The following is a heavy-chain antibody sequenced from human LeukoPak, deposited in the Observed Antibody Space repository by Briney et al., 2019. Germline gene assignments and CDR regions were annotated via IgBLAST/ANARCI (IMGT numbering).Heavy chain of an antibody. J-gene: IGHJ3*02. CDR3: ARSRSGYSYDHAAFDI. V-gene: IGHV4-39*07. CDR1: GGSIRSSYYY. CDR2: IYDSGST. D-gene: IGHD5-18*01. Sequence: SETLSLTCTVSGGSIRSSYYYWGWIRQPPGKGLEWIGSIYDSGSTYYNPSLKSRVTISVDTSKNQFSLKLSSVTAADTAVYYCARSRSGYSYDHAAFDIWGQGTMVTVSS.